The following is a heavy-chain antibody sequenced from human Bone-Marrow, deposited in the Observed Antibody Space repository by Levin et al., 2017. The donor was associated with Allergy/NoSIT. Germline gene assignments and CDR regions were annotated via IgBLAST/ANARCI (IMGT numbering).Heavy chain of an antibody. CDR3: ARGPMVDSTVTTSLMSYYYGMDV. D-gene: IGHD4-17*01. CDR1: FFPFLLLLSP. J-gene: IGHJ6*02. V-gene: IGHV1-69*04. Sequence: SVKVSFPSSFFPFLLLLSPLLFFLPSPGQGFEWMGRIIPMFDKANYAQKFQGRVTITADKSTSTAYMELSILRSEDTAVYYCARGPMVDSTVTTSLMSYYYGMDVWGQGTTVTVSS. CDR2: IIPMFDKA.